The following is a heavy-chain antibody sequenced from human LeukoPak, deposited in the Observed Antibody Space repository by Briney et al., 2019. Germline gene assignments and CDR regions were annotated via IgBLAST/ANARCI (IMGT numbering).Heavy chain of an antibody. CDR2: IIPIFGTA. CDR3: ASDSGSYYVFDY. V-gene: IGHV1-69*05. CDR1: GGTFSSYA. J-gene: IGHJ4*02. Sequence: GSSVKVSCKASGGTFSSYAISWVRQAPGQGLEWMGGIIPIFGTANYAQKFQGRVTITTDESTSTAYMELSSLRSEDTAVYYCASDSGSYYVFDYWGQGTLVTVSS. D-gene: IGHD1-26*01.